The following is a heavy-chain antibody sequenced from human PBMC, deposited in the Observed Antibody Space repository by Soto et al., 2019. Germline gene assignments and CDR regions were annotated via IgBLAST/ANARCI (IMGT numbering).Heavy chain of an antibody. CDR3: ARGRYCLTGRCFPNWFDS. CDR1: GGSFSGYY. V-gene: IGHV4-34*09. Sequence: SETLSLTCAVYGGSFSGYYWSWIRQPPGQALEYIGYIYKSTTTYYNPSFESRVAISLDTSKSQFSLNVTSVTAADTAVYFCARGRYCLTGRCFPNWFDSWGQGTLVTVSS. D-gene: IGHD2-15*01. J-gene: IGHJ5*01. CDR2: IYKSTTT.